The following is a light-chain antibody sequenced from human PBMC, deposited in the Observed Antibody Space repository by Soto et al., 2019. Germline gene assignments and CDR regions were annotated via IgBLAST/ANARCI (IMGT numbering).Light chain of an antibody. CDR3: QQSYSSPLT. CDR1: QTIRSH. Sequence: DIQMTQSPSSLSASVGDRVTITCRASQTIRSHLNWYQQQAGKAPKLLIYGTSTLQSGVPSRFSGSGSGRDFTLTISSLQPEDFATYYCQQSYSSPLTFGGGTKVDIK. CDR2: GTS. J-gene: IGKJ4*01. V-gene: IGKV1-39*01.